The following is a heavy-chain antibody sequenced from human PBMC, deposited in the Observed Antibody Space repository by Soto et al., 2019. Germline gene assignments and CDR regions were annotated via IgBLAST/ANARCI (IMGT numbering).Heavy chain of an antibody. CDR2: ISYDGSNK. Sequence: QVQLVESGGGVVQPGRSLRLSCAASGFTFSSYGMHWVRQAPGKGLEWVAVISYDGSNKYYADSVKGRFTISRDNSKNTLYLQMNSVRAEDTAVYYCAKDGGKRITMVRGVIRYGMDVWGQGTTVTVSS. CDR3: AKDGGKRITMVRGVIRYGMDV. V-gene: IGHV3-30*18. D-gene: IGHD3-10*01. CDR1: GFTFSSYG. J-gene: IGHJ6*02.